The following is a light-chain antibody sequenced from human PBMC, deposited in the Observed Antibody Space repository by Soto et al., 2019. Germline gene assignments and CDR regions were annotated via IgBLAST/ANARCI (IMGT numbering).Light chain of an antibody. CDR2: GAS. Sequence: EIVMTQSPATLSVSPGERITFSCRASQSVSSNLAWYQQKPGQAPRLLIYGASTRATGIPARFSGSGPGTEFNLTISSLPSEDFAVYYCQEYNSWPLTFGQGTRLEI. V-gene: IGKV3-15*01. CDR3: QEYNSWPLT. J-gene: IGKJ5*01. CDR1: QSVSSN.